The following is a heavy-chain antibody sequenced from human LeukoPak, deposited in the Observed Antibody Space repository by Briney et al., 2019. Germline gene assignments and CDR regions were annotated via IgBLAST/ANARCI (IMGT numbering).Heavy chain of an antibody. D-gene: IGHD4-23*01. Sequence: GESLKISCKGFGFKFTNYFIGWVRQMPGKGLEWVGIIYPTNSDTRYSPSLQGQVTISADKSINTAYLQWSSLKASDTAMYYCARRTYGGKVDWFDPWGQGTLVTVSS. CDR3: ARRTYGGKVDWFDP. CDR1: GFKFTNYF. V-gene: IGHV5-51*01. J-gene: IGHJ5*02. CDR2: IYPTNSDT.